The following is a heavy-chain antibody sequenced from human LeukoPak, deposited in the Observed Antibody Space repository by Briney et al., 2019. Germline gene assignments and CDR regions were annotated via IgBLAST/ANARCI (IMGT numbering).Heavy chain of an antibody. V-gene: IGHV3-23*01. CDR3: AKEATACSGGRCHFDY. J-gene: IGHJ4*02. D-gene: IGHD2-15*01. CDR2: ISGSGGST. Sequence: GGSLRLSCAASGFTFSSYAMSWVRQAPGKGLEWVSAISGSGGSTYYADSVKGRFTISRDNSKNTLYLQMNSLRAEDTAVYCCAKEATACSGGRCHFDYWGQGTLVTVSS. CDR1: GFTFSSYA.